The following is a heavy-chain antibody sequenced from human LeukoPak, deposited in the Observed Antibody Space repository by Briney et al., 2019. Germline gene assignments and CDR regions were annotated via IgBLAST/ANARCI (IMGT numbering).Heavy chain of an antibody. CDR1: GYTFTIYY. J-gene: IGHJ6*03. CDR3: ARGPRITLIRGGQWYYYMDV. Sequence: ASVKVSCKASGYTFTIYYIHWVRQAPGQGLEWMGLINPSGGSTNYAQKFQGRVTMARDTSTSTVYMELSSLRSEDTAVYYCARGPRITLIRGGQWYYYMDVWGKGTTVTISS. V-gene: IGHV1-46*01. CDR2: INPSGGST. D-gene: IGHD3-10*01.